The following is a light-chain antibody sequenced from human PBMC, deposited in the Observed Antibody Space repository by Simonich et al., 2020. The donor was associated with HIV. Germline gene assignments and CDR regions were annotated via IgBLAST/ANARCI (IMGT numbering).Light chain of an antibody. V-gene: IGKV4-1*01. CDR2: WAS. CDR3: QQYYSTPPT. J-gene: IGKJ1*01. CDR1: RSVLYSSNNKNY. Sequence: DIVMTQSPDSLAVSLGERATFNCKSSRSVLYSSNNKNYLAWYQQKPGQPPKLLIYWASTRESGVPDRFSASGSGTDFTLTIGSLQAEDVAIYYCQQYYSTPPTFGQGTKVEIK.